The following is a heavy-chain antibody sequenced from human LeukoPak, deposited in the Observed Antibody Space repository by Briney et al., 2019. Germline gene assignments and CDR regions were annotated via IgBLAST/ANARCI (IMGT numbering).Heavy chain of an antibody. CDR2: NNHSGST. CDR1: VRSFSLYY. D-gene: IGHD1-26*01. V-gene: IGHV4-34*01. J-gene: IGHJ4*02. Sequence: SDTQTLTCTVYVRSFSLYYWIWIPQPPGKALEWIGENNHSGSTNYKPSVKSRVTISVDTSKNQFSLKLSSVTAADTAVYYCARGRGWEPRYFDYWGQGTLVTVSS. CDR3: ARGRGWEPRYFDY.